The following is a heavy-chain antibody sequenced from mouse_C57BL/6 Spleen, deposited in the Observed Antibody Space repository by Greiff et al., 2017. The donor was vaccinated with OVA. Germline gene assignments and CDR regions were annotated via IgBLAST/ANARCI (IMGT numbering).Heavy chain of an antibody. V-gene: IGHV1-54*01. CDR3: ARGVRLDYFDY. CDR2: INPGSGGT. Sequence: QVQLQQSGAELVRPGTSVKVSCKASGYAFTNYLIEWVKQRPGQGLEWIGVINPGSGGTNYNEKFKGKATLTADKSSSTAYMQLSSLTSEDSAVYFCARGVRLDYFDYWGQGTTLTVSS. J-gene: IGHJ2*01. CDR1: GYAFTNYL.